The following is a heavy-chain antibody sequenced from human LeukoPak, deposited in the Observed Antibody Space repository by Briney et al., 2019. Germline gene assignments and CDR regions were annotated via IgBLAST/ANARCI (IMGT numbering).Heavy chain of an antibody. CDR3: AKDMERYCSGGSCYYFDY. D-gene: IGHD2-15*01. Sequence: GGSVRLSCGASGFSFSSYGMHWVRQAPGKGLEWVAVISYDGSNKYYADSVKGRFTISRDNSKNTLYLQMNSLRAEDTSVYYCAKDMERYCSGGSCYYFDYWGQGTLVTVSS. CDR2: ISYDGSNK. V-gene: IGHV3-30*18. J-gene: IGHJ4*02. CDR1: GFSFSSYG.